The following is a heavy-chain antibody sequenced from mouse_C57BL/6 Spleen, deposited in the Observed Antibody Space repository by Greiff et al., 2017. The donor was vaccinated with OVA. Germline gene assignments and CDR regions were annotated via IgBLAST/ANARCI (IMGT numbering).Heavy chain of an antibody. CDR1: GYAFTNYL. D-gene: IGHD1-1*01. J-gene: IGHJ4*01. V-gene: IGHV1-54*01. CDR2: INPGSGGT. Sequence: QVQLQQSGAELVRPGTSVKVSCKASGYAFTNYLIEWVKQRPGQGLEWIGVINPGSGGTNYNEQFKGKATLTADKSSSTDYMQRSSLTAEEAAVYVCARGDYDSSMDYWGQGTSVTVSS. CDR3: ARGDYDSSMDY.